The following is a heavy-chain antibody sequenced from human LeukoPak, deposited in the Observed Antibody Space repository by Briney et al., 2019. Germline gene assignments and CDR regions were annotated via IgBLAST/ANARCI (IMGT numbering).Heavy chain of an antibody. CDR2: INQDGSES. CDR3: ARDLWVTTFY. D-gene: IGHD4-17*01. V-gene: IGHV3-7*01. J-gene: IGHJ4*02. CDR1: GFTFSSYW. Sequence: GGSLRLSCAASGFTFSSYWMSWVRQAPGKGLEWVANINQDGSESHYVDSVKGRFTISRDNAKMSLYLQMNSLRAEDTAVYYCARDLWVTTFYWGQGTLVTVSS.